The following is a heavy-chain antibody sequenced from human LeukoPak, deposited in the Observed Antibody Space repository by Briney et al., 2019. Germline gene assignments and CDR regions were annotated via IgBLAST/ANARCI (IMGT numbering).Heavy chain of an antibody. Sequence: PGGSLRLSCAASGFTFSSYAMSWVRQAPGKGLEWVSAISGSGGSTYYADSVKGRFTISRDNSKTTLYLQMNSVRAEDTAVYYCARGYSSSFGSLFDYWGQGTLVTVSS. V-gene: IGHV3-23*01. CDR3: ARGYSSSFGSLFDY. D-gene: IGHD6-6*01. CDR1: GFTFSSYA. CDR2: ISGSGGST. J-gene: IGHJ4*02.